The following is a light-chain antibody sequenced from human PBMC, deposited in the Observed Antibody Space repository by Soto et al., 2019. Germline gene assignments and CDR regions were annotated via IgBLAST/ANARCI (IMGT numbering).Light chain of an antibody. J-gene: IGKJ1*01. CDR1: QSVSSSY. CDR3: QQYGGSRT. CDR2: GAS. V-gene: IGKV3-20*01. Sequence: EIVLTQSPGTLSLSPGERATLSCRASQSVSSSYLAWYHQKPGQAPRLLIYGASSRATGIPDRFSGSGSGTDFTLTISRLEPEDFAVYYCQQYGGSRTFGQGTKVEIQ.